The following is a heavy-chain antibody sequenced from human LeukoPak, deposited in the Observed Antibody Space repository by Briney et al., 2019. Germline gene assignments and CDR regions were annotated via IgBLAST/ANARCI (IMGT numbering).Heavy chain of an antibody. CDR3: ARGGYTYGFDAFDI. J-gene: IGHJ3*02. Sequence: SETLSLTCTVSGGSISSSSYYWGWIRQPPGKGLEWIGSIYYSGSTYYNPSLKSRLTMSADTSKNQLSLRLSSVSAADTAMYYCARGGYTYGFDAFDIWGQGTMVIVSS. D-gene: IGHD2-2*02. V-gene: IGHV4-39*07. CDR1: GGSISSSSYY. CDR2: IYYSGST.